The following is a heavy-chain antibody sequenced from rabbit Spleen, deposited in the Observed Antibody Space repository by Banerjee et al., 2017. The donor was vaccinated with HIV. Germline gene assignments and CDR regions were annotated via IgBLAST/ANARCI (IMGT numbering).Heavy chain of an antibody. CDR1: GFSFSSNW. CDR2: IDTNDGDT. J-gene: IGHJ2*01. V-gene: IGHV1S45*01. Sequence: LDESGGGLVKPGGTLTLTCTVSGFSFSSNWICWVRQAPGKGLEWIACIDTNDGDTDYANWPKGRFTISKTSSTTVTLQMTSLTAADTATYFCARNYVNAFDPWGQGTLVTVS. CDR3: ARNYVNAFDP. D-gene: IGHD1-1*01.